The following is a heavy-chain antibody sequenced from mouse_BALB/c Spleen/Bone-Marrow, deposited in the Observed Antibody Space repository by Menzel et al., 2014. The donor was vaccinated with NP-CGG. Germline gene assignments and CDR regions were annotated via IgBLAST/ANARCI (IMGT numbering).Heavy chain of an antibody. CDR2: IDPANGNT. J-gene: IGHJ3*01. CDR1: GFNIKDTY. V-gene: IGHV14-3*02. Sequence: EVQLQESGAGLVKPGASVKLSCTASGFNIKDTYMHWVKQRPEQGLEWIGRIDPANGNTKYDPKFQGKATITADTSSNTAYLQLSSLTSEDTAVYYCARLDFFSYLGQGTPVSAPA. CDR3: ARLDFFSY.